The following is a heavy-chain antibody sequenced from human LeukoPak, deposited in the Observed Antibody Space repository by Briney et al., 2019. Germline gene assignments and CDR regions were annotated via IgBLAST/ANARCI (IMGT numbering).Heavy chain of an antibody. V-gene: IGHV3-53*04. CDR1: GFTFSSYG. J-gene: IGHJ6*02. CDR2: IYSGGST. CDR3: ARDRYYYGMDV. Sequence: GGSLRLSCAASGFTFSSYGMHWVRQAPGKGLEWVSVIYSGGSTYYADSVKGRFTISRHNSKNTLYLQMNSLRAEDTAVYYCARDRYYYGMDVWGQGTTVTVSS.